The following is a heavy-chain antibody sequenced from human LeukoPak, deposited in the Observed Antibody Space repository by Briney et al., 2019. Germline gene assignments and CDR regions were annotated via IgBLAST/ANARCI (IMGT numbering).Heavy chain of an antibody. V-gene: IGHV3-48*03. CDR1: GFTFSSYE. Sequence: GGSLRLSCAASGFTFSSYEMNWVRQAPGKGLEWVSYISSSGSTIYYADSVKGRFTISRDNAKNSLYLQMNSLRAEDTAVYYCARTSEMGAFDIWGQGTMVTVSS. CDR2: ISSSGSTI. J-gene: IGHJ3*02. D-gene: IGHD5-24*01. CDR3: ARTSEMGAFDI.